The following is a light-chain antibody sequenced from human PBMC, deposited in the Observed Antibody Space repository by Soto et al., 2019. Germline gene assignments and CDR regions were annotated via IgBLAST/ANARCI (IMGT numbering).Light chain of an antibody. CDR1: SSDVGAYNY. J-gene: IGLJ1*01. CDR3: SSYTRTFTLV. Sequence: QSALTQPASVSESPGQSITISCTGTSSDVGAYNYVPWYQQHPGKAPKLMIYDVSNRPSGVSNRFSGSKSGNTASLTISGLQAEDEADYFCSSYTRTFTLVFGTGTKVTVL. V-gene: IGLV2-14*01. CDR2: DVS.